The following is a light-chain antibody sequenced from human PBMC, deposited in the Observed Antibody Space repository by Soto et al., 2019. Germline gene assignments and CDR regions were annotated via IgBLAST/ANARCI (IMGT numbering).Light chain of an antibody. CDR3: SSYAGINNFVV. J-gene: IGLJ2*01. Sequence: QSALTQPASVSGSPGQSITISCTGTSSDVGNYNLVSWYQHHPGSAPKLMIYEGSKRPSGISNRFSGSKSGNTASLTISGLQAEDEADYYCSSYAGINNFVVFGGGTKLTVL. CDR2: EGS. CDR1: SSDVGNYNL. V-gene: IGLV2-23*03.